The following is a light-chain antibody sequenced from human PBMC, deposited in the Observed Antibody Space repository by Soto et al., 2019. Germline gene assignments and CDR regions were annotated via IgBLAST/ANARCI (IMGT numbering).Light chain of an antibody. Sequence: EIVLTQSPATLSLSPGERATLSCRASQSVSSYLAWYQQTPGQAPRLLIYDASNRATGIPARFSGSGSGTDFTLTISSLEPEDFAVYYCQQRSKSITFGQGTRLEIK. J-gene: IGKJ5*01. CDR2: DAS. CDR1: QSVSSY. CDR3: QQRSKSIT. V-gene: IGKV3-11*01.